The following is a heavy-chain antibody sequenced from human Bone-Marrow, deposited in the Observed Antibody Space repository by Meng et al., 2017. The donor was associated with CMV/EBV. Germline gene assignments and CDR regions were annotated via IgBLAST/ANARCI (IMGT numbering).Heavy chain of an antibody. CDR3: ARDLGAAAGSYYYYGMDV. D-gene: IGHD6-13*01. Sequence: SVKVSCKASGGTFSSYAISWVRQAPGQGLEWMGGIIPIFGTANYAQKFQGRVTITTDESTSTAYMELSSLRSEDTAVYYCARDLGAAAGSYYYYGMDVWGQGTTVTVSS. J-gene: IGHJ6*01. CDR1: GGTFSSYA. V-gene: IGHV1-69*05. CDR2: IIPIFGTA.